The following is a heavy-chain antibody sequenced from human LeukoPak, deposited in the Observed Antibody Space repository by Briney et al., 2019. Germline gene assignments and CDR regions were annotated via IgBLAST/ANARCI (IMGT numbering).Heavy chain of an antibody. D-gene: IGHD3-22*01. J-gene: IGHJ4*02. CDR2: FDPEDGET. CDR3: ARGLNYYDSSGYYYFDY. Sequence: EASVKVSCKVSGYTLTELSMHWVRQAPGKGLEWMGGFDPEDGETIYAQKFQGRVTMTRDTSTSTVYMELSSLRSEDTAVYYCARGLNYYDSSGYYYFDYWGQGTLVTVSS. V-gene: IGHV1-24*01. CDR1: GYTLTELS.